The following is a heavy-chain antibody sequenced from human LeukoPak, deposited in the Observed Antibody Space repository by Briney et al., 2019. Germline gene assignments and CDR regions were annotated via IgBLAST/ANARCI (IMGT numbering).Heavy chain of an antibody. CDR2: IYKRGAT. Sequence: KSSETLSLTCNVSLDSMTDYYWSWIRQSPGGGLELIGYIYKRGATNYFPSLRSRVTISVDKSKWQVFLRLISVTAADTALYYCVASYATSSGIDHWGQGTLVTVSS. CDR1: LDSMTDYY. J-gene: IGHJ4*02. V-gene: IGHV4-4*09. CDR3: VASYATSSGIDH. D-gene: IGHD2/OR15-2a*01.